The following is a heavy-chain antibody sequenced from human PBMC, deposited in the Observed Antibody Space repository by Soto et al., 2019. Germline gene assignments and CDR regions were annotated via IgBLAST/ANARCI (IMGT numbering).Heavy chain of an antibody. J-gene: IGHJ4*02. CDR2: THYSGST. V-gene: IGHV4-31*03. CDR1: GGSISSGSYF. Sequence: QVQLQESGPGLVRPSQTLSVTCTVSGGSISSGSYFWTWIRQHPGKGLEWMGYTHYSGSTFYNPSLKSRLTISADTSKNQGSLTLKSLTAADTAVYYCARVDTSMVNYFDYWGQGILVAVSS. CDR3: ARVDTSMVNYFDY. D-gene: IGHD5-18*01.